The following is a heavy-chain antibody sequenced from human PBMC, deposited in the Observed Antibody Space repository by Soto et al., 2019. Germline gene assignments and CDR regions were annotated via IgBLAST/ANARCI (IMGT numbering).Heavy chain of an antibody. Sequence: SVKVSCKASGGTFSSYAISWVRQAPGQGLEWMGGIIPIFGTPNYAQKFQGRVTITADESTSTAYMELSSLRSEDTAVYYCARDPHYYYDSSGYLDYWGQGILVTVSS. J-gene: IGHJ4*02. CDR2: IIPIFGTP. V-gene: IGHV1-69*13. CDR1: GGTFSSYA. D-gene: IGHD3-22*01. CDR3: ARDPHYYYDSSGYLDY.